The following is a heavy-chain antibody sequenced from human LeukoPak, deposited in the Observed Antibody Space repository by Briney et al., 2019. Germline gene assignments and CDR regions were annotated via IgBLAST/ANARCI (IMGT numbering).Heavy chain of an antibody. CDR1: GFTFSSYA. CDR3: ASLPHFTGYFDY. Sequence: GGSLRLSCAASGFTFSSYAMSWVRQAPGKGLEWVSAISGSGASTYYADSVKGRFTISRDNSKNTLYLQMNSLRAEDTAVYYCASLPHFTGYFDYWGQGTLVTVSS. CDR2: ISGSGAST. V-gene: IGHV3-23*01. D-gene: IGHD2/OR15-2a*01. J-gene: IGHJ4*02.